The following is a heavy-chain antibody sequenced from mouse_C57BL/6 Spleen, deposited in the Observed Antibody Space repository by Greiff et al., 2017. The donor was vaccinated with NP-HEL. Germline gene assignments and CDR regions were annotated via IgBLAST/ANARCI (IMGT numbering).Heavy chain of an antibody. V-gene: IGHV1-59*01. J-gene: IGHJ2*01. Sequence: QVQLQQSGAELVRPGTSVKLSCKASGYTFTSYWMHWVKQRPGQGLEWIGVIDPSDSYTNYNQKFKGKATLTVDTSSSTAYMQLSSLTSEDSAVYYCASWGYDYARFDYWGQGTTLTVSS. D-gene: IGHD2-4*01. CDR2: IDPSDSYT. CDR1: GYTFTSYW. CDR3: ASWGYDYARFDY.